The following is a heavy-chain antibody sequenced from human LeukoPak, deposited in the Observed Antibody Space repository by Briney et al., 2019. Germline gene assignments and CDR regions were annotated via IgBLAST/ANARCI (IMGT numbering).Heavy chain of an antibody. D-gene: IGHD3-10*01. CDR2: ISDSGGST. V-gene: IGHV3-23*01. Sequence: GGSLRLSCAASGLTVSDNYMTWVRQAPGKGLEWVSSISDSGGSTYYADSVKGRFTISRDNSKDTLYLQMNSLRAEDTALYYCAKGLPGFGDLLDVWNYWGQGILVTVSS. CDR1: GLTVSDNY. CDR3: AKGLPGFGDLLDVWNY. J-gene: IGHJ4*02.